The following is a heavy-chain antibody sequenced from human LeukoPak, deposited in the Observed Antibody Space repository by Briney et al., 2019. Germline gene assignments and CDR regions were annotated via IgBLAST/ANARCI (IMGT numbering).Heavy chain of an antibody. CDR2: LTDSGGTT. V-gene: IGHV3-23*01. Sequence: GGSLRLSCVASGFTFSNYAMGWVRQAPGKRPEWVSSLTDSGGTTYYADSVKGRFTISRDSSRNTLFLHMNTLRAEDTAIYYCAKDRTVGASYWYFDLWGRGTLVTVSS. CDR1: GFTFSNYA. D-gene: IGHD1-26*01. CDR3: AKDRTVGASYWYFDL. J-gene: IGHJ2*01.